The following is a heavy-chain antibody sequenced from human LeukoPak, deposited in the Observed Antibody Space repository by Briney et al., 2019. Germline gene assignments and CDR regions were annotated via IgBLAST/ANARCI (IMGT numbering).Heavy chain of an antibody. CDR3: ARARAGAGTFFFDY. CDR2: VSGSGGST. CDR1: GFIFNSYA. J-gene: IGHJ4*02. D-gene: IGHD6-13*01. V-gene: IGHV3-23*01. Sequence: GGSLRLSCVGSGFIFNSYAMTWVRQAPGKGLEWLSGVSGSGGSTFYADSVKGRFTISRDNSKNTLYLQMNSLRAEDTAVYYCARARAGAGTFFFDYWGQGTLVTVSS.